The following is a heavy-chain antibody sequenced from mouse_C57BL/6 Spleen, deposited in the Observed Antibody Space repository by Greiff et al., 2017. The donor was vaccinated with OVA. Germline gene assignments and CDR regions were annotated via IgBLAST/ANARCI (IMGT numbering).Heavy chain of an antibody. Sequence: QVQLQQPGAELVRPGSSVKLSCKASGYTFTSYWMDWVKQRPGQGLEWIGNIYPSDSETHYNQKFKDKATLTVDKSSSTAYMQLSSLTSEDSAVYYCARRAKLLGSSYWYFDVWGTGTTVTVSS. J-gene: IGHJ1*03. CDR2: IYPSDSET. CDR3: ARRAKLLGSSYWYFDV. CDR1: GYTFTSYW. D-gene: IGHD2-1*01. V-gene: IGHV1-61*01.